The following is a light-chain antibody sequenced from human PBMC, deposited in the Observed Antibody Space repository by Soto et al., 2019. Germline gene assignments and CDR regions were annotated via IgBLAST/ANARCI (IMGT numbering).Light chain of an antibody. V-gene: IGLV2-14*03. Sequence: QSALTQPASVSGSPGQSITISCIGTSSDFGVSWYHHHPGKDPKHMIFDVSNRPSGISNRFSGTKSGNTAALTISRRQADDDADYYCSSYTISATPVVVFGGGTKVTVL. CDR3: SSYTISATPVVV. CDR2: DVS. J-gene: IGLJ2*01. CDR1: SSDFG.